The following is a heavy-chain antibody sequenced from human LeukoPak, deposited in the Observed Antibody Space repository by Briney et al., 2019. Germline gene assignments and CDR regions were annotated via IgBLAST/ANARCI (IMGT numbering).Heavy chain of an antibody. CDR3: ARVRNYYDSSGPKRGAFDI. CDR1: GFTFDDYG. D-gene: IGHD3-22*01. V-gene: IGHV3-20*04. CDR2: INWNGGST. J-gene: IGHJ3*02. Sequence: GGSLRLSCAASGFTFDDYGMSWVREAPGKGLEWVSGINWNGGSTGYADSVKGRFTISRDNAKTSLYLQMNSLRAEDTALYYCARVRNYYDSSGPKRGAFDIWGQGTMVTVSS.